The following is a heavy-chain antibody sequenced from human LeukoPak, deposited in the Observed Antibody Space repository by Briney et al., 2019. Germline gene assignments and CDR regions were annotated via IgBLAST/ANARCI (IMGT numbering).Heavy chain of an antibody. D-gene: IGHD1-14*01. CDR2: ISYDGSSK. J-gene: IGHJ4*02. CDR1: GFTFSSYA. Sequence: PGKSLRLSCAASGFTFSSYAMHWVRQAPGKGLEWVAVISYDGSSKYYADSVKGRFTISRDNSKNTLYLQMNSLRAEDTAVYYCARAGGEGPHAAPYYWGQGTLVTVSS. CDR3: ARAGGEGPHAAPYY. V-gene: IGHV3-30-3*01.